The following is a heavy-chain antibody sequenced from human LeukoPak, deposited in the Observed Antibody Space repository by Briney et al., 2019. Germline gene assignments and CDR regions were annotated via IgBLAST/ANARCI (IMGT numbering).Heavy chain of an antibody. J-gene: IGHJ4*02. D-gene: IGHD2-8*01. V-gene: IGHV3-74*01. CDR1: GFTFSSYW. CDR3: ARDRSLYASWWDFDC. Sequence: PGGSLRLSCGASGFTFSSYWMHWVRHDPGKGLMWVSRINTDGYTTNYADSVKGRFTVSRDNAKNTLYLQMNSLRAEDTAVYYCARDRSLYASWWDFDCWGQGTLVTVSS. CDR2: INTDGYTT.